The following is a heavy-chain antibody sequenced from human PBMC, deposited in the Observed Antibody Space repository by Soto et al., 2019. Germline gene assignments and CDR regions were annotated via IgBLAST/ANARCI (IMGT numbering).Heavy chain of an antibody. V-gene: IGHV1-46*03. CDR2: INPSGGST. Sequence: QVQLVQSGAEVKKPGASVKVSCKASGYTFTSYYMHWVRQAPGQGLEWMGIINPSGGSTSYAQKFKGRVTMTRDRYTSTVYMELSSLRSEDTAVYYCASPGEGNYRVDYYYYYYMDVWGKGTTVTVSS. D-gene: IGHD4-4*01. CDR3: ASPGEGNYRVDYYYYYYMDV. J-gene: IGHJ6*03. CDR1: GYTFTSYY.